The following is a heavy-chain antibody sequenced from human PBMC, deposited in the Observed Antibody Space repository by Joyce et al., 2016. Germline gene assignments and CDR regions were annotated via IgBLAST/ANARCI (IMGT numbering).Heavy chain of an antibody. V-gene: IGHV1-69*01. CDR3: ARSLSYSSRRSLRFYYFDF. Sequence: QVQLVQSGAEVKKSGSSVKISCTASGGTFNYYAINWVRQAPGQGPEWLGGSIPVYESPDYAQKFQGRVTITADESTSTSYMELTSLTSEDTAVYYCARSLSYSSRRSLRFYYFDFWGQGTRVTVSS. CDR2: SIPVYESP. J-gene: IGHJ4*02. D-gene: IGHD2-2*01. CDR1: GGTFNYYA.